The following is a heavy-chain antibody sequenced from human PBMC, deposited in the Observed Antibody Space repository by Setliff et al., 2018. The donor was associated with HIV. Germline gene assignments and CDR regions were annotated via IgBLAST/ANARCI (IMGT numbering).Heavy chain of an antibody. CDR3: VRGYCSSTTCYDDYYYMDV. D-gene: IGHD2-2*01. CDR1: GGSITGHY. J-gene: IGHJ6*03. V-gene: IGHV4-59*11. CDR2: IFYTGST. Sequence: SETLSLTCTVSGGSITGHYWNWIRQPPGKGLEWIGYIFYTGSTNYNPSLKSRVTISVDTSKKQFFLKLSSVTAADTAVYYCVRGYCSSTTCYDDYYYMDVWGQGTAVTVSS.